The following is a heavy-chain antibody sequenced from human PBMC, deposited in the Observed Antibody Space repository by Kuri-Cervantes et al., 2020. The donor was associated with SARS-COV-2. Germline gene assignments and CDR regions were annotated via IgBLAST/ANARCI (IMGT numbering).Heavy chain of an antibody. J-gene: IGHJ3*02. CDR1: GFTFSNYA. D-gene: IGHD2-2*02. Sequence: GGSLRLSCDASGFTFSNYAMNWVRQAPGKGLEWVSSISSSSSYIYYADSVKGRFTISRDNAKNSLYLQMNSLRAEDTAVYYCASFVVVPAAINHAFDIWGQGKMVHGSS. CDR3: ASFVVVPAAINHAFDI. V-gene: IGHV3-21*01. CDR2: ISSSSSYI.